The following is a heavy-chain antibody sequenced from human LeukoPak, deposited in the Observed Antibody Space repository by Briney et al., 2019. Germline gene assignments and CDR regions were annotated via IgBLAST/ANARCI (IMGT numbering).Heavy chain of an antibody. V-gene: IGHV3-23*01. Sequence: GGSLRLSCVASGFSFTTHAMGWVRQAPGKGLEWVSHISGSGGSTKYSGSVKGRFTISRDNSKNTLYLQINSLRAEDTAVYYCASGYSSSSPFDYWGQGTLVTVSS. CDR3: ASGYSSSSPFDY. CDR2: ISGSGGST. D-gene: IGHD6-6*01. J-gene: IGHJ4*02. CDR1: GFSFTTHA.